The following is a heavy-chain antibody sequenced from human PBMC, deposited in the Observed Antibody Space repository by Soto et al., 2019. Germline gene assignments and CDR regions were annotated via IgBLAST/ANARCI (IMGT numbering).Heavy chain of an antibody. CDR1: GFTFSSYS. J-gene: IGHJ3*02. CDR2: ISSSSRYI. Sequence: GGSLRLSCAASGFTFSSYSMNWVRQATGQGLEWVSSISSSSRYIYYADSVKRRFNNSRDNAKNSLYLQMNSLRAEDTAVYYCARDAGLTYYYDSSGYNAFDIWGQGTMVTVS. D-gene: IGHD3-22*01. CDR3: ARDAGLTYYYDSSGYNAFDI. V-gene: IGHV3-21*01.